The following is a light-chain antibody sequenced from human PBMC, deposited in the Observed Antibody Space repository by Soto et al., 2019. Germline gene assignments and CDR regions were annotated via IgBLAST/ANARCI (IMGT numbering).Light chain of an antibody. Sequence: EILLTQSPATLPLSPGERATLSCRASQSVSSYLAWYQQKPGQAPRLLIYDASNRATGIPARLSGSGSGTDFTLTISSIAPEDFVVYYCQQYGRSPTFGQGTQVDIK. J-gene: IGKJ1*01. CDR1: QSVSSY. CDR2: DAS. CDR3: QQYGRSPT. V-gene: IGKV3-11*01.